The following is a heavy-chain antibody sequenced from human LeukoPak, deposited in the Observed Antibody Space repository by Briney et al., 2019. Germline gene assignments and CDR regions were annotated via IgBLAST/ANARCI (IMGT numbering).Heavy chain of an antibody. CDR1: GYTFTSYD. CDR2: ISAYNGNT. V-gene: IGHV1-18*01. CDR3: ARTAVAGPRMGDY. D-gene: IGHD6-19*01. Sequence: ASVKVSCKASGYTFTSYDINWVRQATGQGLEWMGWISAYNGNTNYAQKLQGRVTMTADTSTSTAYMELRSLRSDDTAVYYCARTAVAGPRMGDYWGQGTLVTVSS. J-gene: IGHJ4*02.